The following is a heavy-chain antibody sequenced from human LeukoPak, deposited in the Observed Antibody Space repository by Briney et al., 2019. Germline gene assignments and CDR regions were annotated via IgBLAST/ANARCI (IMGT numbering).Heavy chain of an antibody. CDR1: GGSISSTSYY. V-gene: IGHV4-61*02. CDR3: ARDFRYSSSWYFDY. D-gene: IGHD6-13*01. CDR2: IYTSGST. Sequence: SETLSLTCTVSGGSISSTSYYWSWIRQPAGKGLEWIGRIYTSGSTNYNPSLKSRVTMSVDTSKNQFSLKLSSVTAADTAVYYCARDFRYSSSWYFDYWGQGTLVTVSS. J-gene: IGHJ4*02.